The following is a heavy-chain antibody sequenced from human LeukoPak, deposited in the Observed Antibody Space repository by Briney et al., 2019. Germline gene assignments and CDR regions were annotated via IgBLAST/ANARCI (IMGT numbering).Heavy chain of an antibody. V-gene: IGHV4-31*11. CDR1: GDSVSSGGYY. J-gene: IGHJ3*02. CDR3: ARGVVVTSGPDAFDI. D-gene: IGHD2-21*02. Sequence: SETLSLTCAVSGDSVSSGGYYWTWIRQHPGKGLEWIGYISNSGTTSYSPSLKSRVSISVDTSNNQFSLRLSSVTAADTAVYYCARGVVVTSGPDAFDIWGQGTMVTVSS. CDR2: ISNSGTT.